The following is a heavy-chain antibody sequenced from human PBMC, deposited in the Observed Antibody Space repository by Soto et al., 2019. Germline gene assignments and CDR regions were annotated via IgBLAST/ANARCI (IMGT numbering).Heavy chain of an antibody. CDR3: AIPGAADFHY. V-gene: IGHV4-4*02. D-gene: IGHD6-13*01. J-gene: IGHJ4*02. CDR2: IYHSGTT. CDR1: VASLSKTCR. Sequence: SLSYTASVASLSKTCRWIWVRQRAGKGLEWIGEIYHSGTTNCDPSLKSRVTISLDKSKSQFSLKLTSVTAADTAVYYCAIPGAADFHYWGQGTLVTGS.